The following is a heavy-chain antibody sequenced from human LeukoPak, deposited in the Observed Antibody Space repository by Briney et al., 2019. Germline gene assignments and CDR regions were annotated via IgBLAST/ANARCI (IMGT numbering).Heavy chain of an antibody. CDR2: IHYSGST. V-gene: IGHV4-31*03. CDR1: GGSISSGGYY. CDR3: ASDRIAAAGTFDY. D-gene: IGHD6-13*01. J-gene: IGHJ4*02. Sequence: SQTLSLTCTVSGGSISSGGYYWSWIRQHPVKGLEWIGYIHYSGSTYYNPSLKSRVTISVDTSKNQFSLKLSSVTAADTAVYYCASDRIAAAGTFDYWGQGTLVTVSS.